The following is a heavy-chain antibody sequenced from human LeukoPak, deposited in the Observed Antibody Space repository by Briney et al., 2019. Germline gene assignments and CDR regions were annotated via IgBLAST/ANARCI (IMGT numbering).Heavy chain of an antibody. J-gene: IGHJ4*02. D-gene: IGHD5-18*01. CDR2: ISGSGGST. Sequence: GGSLRLSCAASGFTFSSYAMSWVRQAPGKGLEWVSAISGSGGSTYYADSVKGRFTISRDNSKNTLYLQMNSLRAEDTAVYYCAKDSFHTAMAPWYFDYWGQGTLVTVSS. V-gene: IGHV3-23*01. CDR1: GFTFSSYA. CDR3: AKDSFHTAMAPWYFDY.